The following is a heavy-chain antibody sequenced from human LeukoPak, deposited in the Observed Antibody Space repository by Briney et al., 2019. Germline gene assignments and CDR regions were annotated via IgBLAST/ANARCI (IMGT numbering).Heavy chain of an antibody. D-gene: IGHD3-22*01. Sequence: GASVKVSCKASGYTFTSYDINWVRQATGQGLEWMGWMNPNSGNTGYAQKFQGRVTMTRNTSISTAYMELSSLRSEDTAVYYCARAITMIARNGYYYYMDVWGKGTTVTVSS. CDR2: MNPNSGNT. J-gene: IGHJ6*03. V-gene: IGHV1-8*01. CDR1: GYTFTSYD. CDR3: ARAITMIARNGYYYYMDV.